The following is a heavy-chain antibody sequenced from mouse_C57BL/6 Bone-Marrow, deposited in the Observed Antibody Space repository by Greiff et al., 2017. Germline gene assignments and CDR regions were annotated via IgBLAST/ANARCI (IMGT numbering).Heavy chain of an antibody. V-gene: IGHV5-4*01. CDR3: ARDGVTTVDYAMDY. Sequence: EVQLQQSGGGLVKPGGSLKLSCAASGFTFSSYAMSWVRQTPEKRLEWVATISDGGSYTYYPDNVKGRFTISRDNAKNNLYLQMSHLKSEDTAMYYCARDGVTTVDYAMDYWGQGTSVTVSS. J-gene: IGHJ4*01. CDR2: ISDGGSYT. D-gene: IGHD1-1*01. CDR1: GFTFSSYA.